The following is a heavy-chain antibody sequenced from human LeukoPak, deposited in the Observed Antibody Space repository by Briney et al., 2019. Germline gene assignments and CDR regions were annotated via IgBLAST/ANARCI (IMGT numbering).Heavy chain of an antibody. V-gene: IGHV4-4*02. Sequence: PSGTLSLTCAVSGGSISSSNWWSWVRQPPGKGLEWIGEIYHSGSTNYNPSLKSRVTISVDKSKDQFSLKLSSVTAADTAVYYCARWYSSARRSLNINAFDIWGQGTMVTVSS. CDR2: IYHSGST. CDR3: ARWYSSARRSLNINAFDI. D-gene: IGHD6-25*01. CDR1: GGSISSSNW. J-gene: IGHJ3*02.